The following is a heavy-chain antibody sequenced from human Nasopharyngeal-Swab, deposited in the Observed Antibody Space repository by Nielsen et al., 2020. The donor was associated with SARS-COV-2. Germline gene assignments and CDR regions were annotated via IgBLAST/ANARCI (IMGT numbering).Heavy chain of an antibody. V-gene: IGHV3-7*01. CDR3: ARDSYGSGSDYYYYGMDV. CDR2: IKQGGSEK. Sequence: GGFLRLSCAASGFTFSSYWMSWVRQAPGKGLEWVANIKQGGSEKYYVDSVKGRFTISRDNAKNSLYLQMNSLRAEDTAVYYCARDSYGSGSDYYYYGMDVWGQGTTVTVSS. CDR1: GFTFSSYW. J-gene: IGHJ6*02. D-gene: IGHD3-10*01.